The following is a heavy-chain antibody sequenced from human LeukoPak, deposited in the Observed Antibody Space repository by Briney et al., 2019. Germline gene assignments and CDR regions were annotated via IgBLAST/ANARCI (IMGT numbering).Heavy chain of an antibody. J-gene: IGHJ4*02. CDR1: GFTFSSYA. Sequence: GGSLRLSCAASGFTFSSYAMSWVRQAPGKGLEWVSAIGGSGGSTYYADSVKGRFTISRDNSKNTLYLQMNSLRAEDTAVYYCAKCVGRYGGGDCYSPSWGQGTLVTVSS. CDR2: IGGSGGST. CDR3: AKCVGRYGGGDCYSPS. V-gene: IGHV3-23*01. D-gene: IGHD2-21*02.